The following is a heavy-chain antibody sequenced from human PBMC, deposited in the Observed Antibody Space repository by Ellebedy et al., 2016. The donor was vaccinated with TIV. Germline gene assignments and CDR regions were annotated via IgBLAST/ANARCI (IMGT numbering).Heavy chain of an antibody. CDR2: VSSSSSAI. J-gene: IGHJ4*02. CDR3: TRARVYSNGWYYPDF. V-gene: IGHV3-48*02. Sequence: PGGSLRLSCAASAFTFGGHSMTWVRQAPGKGLEWISAVSSSSSAIFYADSVKGRFSIPRDNARNSLYLQMNTLRDEDTAVYYCTRARVYSNGWYYPDFWGQGTLVAVSS. D-gene: IGHD6-19*01. CDR1: AFTFGGHS.